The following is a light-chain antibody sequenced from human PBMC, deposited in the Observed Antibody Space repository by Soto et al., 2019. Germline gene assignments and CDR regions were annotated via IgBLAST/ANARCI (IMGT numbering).Light chain of an antibody. V-gene: IGLV1-44*01. CDR3: AAWDGSLNGWV. CDR1: SSNVGSNT. CDR2: SND. Sequence: QSVLTQAPSASGTPGQRVTISCSGSSSNVGSNTVSWYQQVPGTAPKLLIYSNDQRPSGVPDRFSGSKSGTSASLAIGGLLSEDEADYYCAAWDGSLNGWVFGGGTKVTVL. J-gene: IGLJ2*01.